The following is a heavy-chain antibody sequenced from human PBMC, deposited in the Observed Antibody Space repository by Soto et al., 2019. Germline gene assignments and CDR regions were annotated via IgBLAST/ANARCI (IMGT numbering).Heavy chain of an antibody. Sequence: PSETLSLTCTVSGGSISSGGYYWSWIRQHPGKGLEWIGYIYYSGSTYYNPSLKSRVTISVDTSKNQFSLKLSSVTAADTAVYYCARVCSSTSCYENPFDYWGQGTLVTVSS. CDR3: ARVCSSTSCYENPFDY. D-gene: IGHD2-2*01. CDR2: IYYSGST. J-gene: IGHJ4*02. V-gene: IGHV4-31*03. CDR1: GGSISSGGYY.